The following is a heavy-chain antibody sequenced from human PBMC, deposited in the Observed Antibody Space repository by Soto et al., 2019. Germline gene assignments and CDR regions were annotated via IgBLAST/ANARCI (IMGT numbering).Heavy chain of an antibody. Sequence: EVQLLESGGGLVQPGGSLRLSCAASGCTFSSFAMSWVRQAPGKGLEWVSAIGSRGDSTYYADSVKGRFTISRDNSKNTLYLQMNSLRAEATAVYYCAKDLIYGYNSGRSFDSWGQGTLVTVSS. D-gene: IGHD6-19*01. CDR3: AKDLIYGYNSGRSFDS. CDR2: IGSRGDST. V-gene: IGHV3-23*01. J-gene: IGHJ4*02. CDR1: GCTFSSFA.